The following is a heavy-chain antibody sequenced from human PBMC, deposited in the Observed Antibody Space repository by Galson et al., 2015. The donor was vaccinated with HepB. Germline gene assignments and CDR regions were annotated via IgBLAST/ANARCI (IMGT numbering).Heavy chain of an antibody. CDR2: IYPGDSDI. V-gene: IGHV5-51*01. CDR1: GYSFTSYW. Sequence: QSGAEVKKPGESLKISCKGSGYSFTSYWIGWVRQVPGKGLEWMGIIYPGDSDIRYSPSFEGRVTISADKSIITAYLQWSSLKASDTAMYYCARHGGRGSGWRLIDYCGQGTLVTVSS. CDR3: ARHGGRGSGWRLIDY. J-gene: IGHJ4*02. D-gene: IGHD6-19*01.